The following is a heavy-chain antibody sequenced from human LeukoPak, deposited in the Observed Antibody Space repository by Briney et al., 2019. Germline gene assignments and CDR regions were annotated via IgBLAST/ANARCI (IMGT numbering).Heavy chain of an antibody. V-gene: IGHV3-53*01. CDR1: GFTVSTNY. D-gene: IGHD3-22*01. CDR2: IYRDDTT. CDR3: ARAAYDSGSYIVNHDY. Sequence: GGSLRLSCAASGFTVSTNYMSWVRQAPGKGLEWVSVIYRDDTTYYADSVKGRFTVSRDNSKNTLYLQTSSLRAEDTAVYYCARAAYDSGSYIVNHDYWGRGTLVTVSS. J-gene: IGHJ4*02.